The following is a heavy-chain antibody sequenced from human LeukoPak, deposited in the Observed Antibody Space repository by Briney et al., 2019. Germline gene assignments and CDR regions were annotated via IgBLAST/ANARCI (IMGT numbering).Heavy chain of an antibody. CDR2: INSDGSST. CDR3: ARWYSYGMDV. D-gene: IGHD1-1*01. V-gene: IGHV3-74*01. J-gene: IGHJ6*02. Sequence: PGGSLRLSCVISGFTFTSYDFNWVREAPWKGLVWVSRINSDGSSTSYADSVKGRFTISRDNAKNTLYLQMNSLRAEDTAVYYCARWYSYGMDVWGQGTTVTVSS. CDR1: GFTFTSYD.